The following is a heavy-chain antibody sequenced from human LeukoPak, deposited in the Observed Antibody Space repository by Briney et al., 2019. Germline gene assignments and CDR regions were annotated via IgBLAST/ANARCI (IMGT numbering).Heavy chain of an antibody. D-gene: IGHD3-22*01. J-gene: IGHJ4*02. CDR1: GFTFSTYW. Sequence: GGSLRLSCAASGFTFSTYWMSWVRQAPGKWLEWVANIKEDGSEKYYGDSVKGRFTISRDNAKNSLYLQMNSLRAEDTAVYYCARDSSGYQWGQGTLVTVSS. CDR3: ARDSSGYQ. CDR2: IKEDGSEK. V-gene: IGHV3-7*01.